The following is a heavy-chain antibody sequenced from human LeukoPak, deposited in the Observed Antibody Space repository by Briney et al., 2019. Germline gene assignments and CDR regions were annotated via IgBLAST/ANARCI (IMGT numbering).Heavy chain of an antibody. J-gene: IGHJ6*03. CDR3: ARNSMVTYYMDV. D-gene: IGHD5-18*01. CDR2: IYYSGST. CDR1: GGSISSYY. V-gene: IGHV4-59*01. Sequence: SETLSLTCTVSGGSISSYYWSGIRQPPGKGLEWIGYIYYSGSTNYNPSLKSRVTISVDTSKNQFSLKLSSVTAADTAVYYCARNSMVTYYMDVWGKGTTVTVSS.